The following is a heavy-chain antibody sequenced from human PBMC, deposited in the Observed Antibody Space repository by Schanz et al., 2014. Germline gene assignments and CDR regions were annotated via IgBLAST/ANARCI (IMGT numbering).Heavy chain of an antibody. V-gene: IGHV3-53*01. J-gene: IGHJ1*01. CDR2: MYINSGST. CDR1: GFTVNTNY. Sequence: EVQLVESGGGLIQPGGSLRLSCAVSGFTVNTNYMSWVRQAPGKGLEWISSMYINSGSTQYADSVKGRFIISRDSSKNTLFLQMNSLRAEDTAVYFCARDGGRDGYNFPFSFWGQGTLVTVSS. CDR3: ARDGGRDGYNFPFSF. D-gene: IGHD5-12*01.